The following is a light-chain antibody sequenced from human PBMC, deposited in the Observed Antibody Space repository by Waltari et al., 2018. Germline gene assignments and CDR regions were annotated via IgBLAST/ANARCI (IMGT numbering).Light chain of an antibody. CDR2: KAS. CDR1: QSISTW. CDR3: QQYYSYRV. Sequence: DIQMTQSPSTLSASVGDRVTITCRASQSISTWLAWHQQKPGKAPNLLIYKASTLESGVPARFSGSGSGTEFTLTISSLQPDDFATYYCQQYYSYRVFGQGTKVEIK. V-gene: IGKV1-5*03. J-gene: IGKJ1*01.